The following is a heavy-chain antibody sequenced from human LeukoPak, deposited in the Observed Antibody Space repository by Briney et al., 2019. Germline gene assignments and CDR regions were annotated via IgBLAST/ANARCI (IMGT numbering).Heavy chain of an antibody. CDR1: GFTFSSYW. J-gene: IGHJ6*03. V-gene: IGHV3-7*01. Sequence: SGGSLRLSCAASGFTFSSYWMSWVRQAPGKGLEWVANIKQDGSEKYYVDSVKGRFTISRDNAKNSLYLQMNSLRAEDTAVYYCAREWRYCSGGSCYSFVAPYMDVWGKGTTVTVSS. D-gene: IGHD2-15*01. CDR3: AREWRYCSGGSCYSFVAPYMDV. CDR2: IKQDGSEK.